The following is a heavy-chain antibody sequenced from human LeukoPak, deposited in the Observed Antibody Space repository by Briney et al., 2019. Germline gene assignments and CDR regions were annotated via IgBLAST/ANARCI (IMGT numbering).Heavy chain of an antibody. Sequence: GGSLRLSCAASGFTVSSNYMSWVRQAPGKGLEWVSVIYSGGSTYYADSVKGRFTISRDNSKNTLYLQMNSLRAEDTAVYYCARDWGHYGSGSYAFGYWGQGTLVTVSS. J-gene: IGHJ4*02. CDR3: ARDWGHYGSGSYAFGY. CDR1: GFTVSSNY. CDR2: IYSGGST. D-gene: IGHD3-10*01. V-gene: IGHV3-66*01.